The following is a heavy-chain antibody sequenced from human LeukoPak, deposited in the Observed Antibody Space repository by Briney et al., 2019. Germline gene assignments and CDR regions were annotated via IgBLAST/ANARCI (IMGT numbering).Heavy chain of an antibody. J-gene: IGHJ4*02. Sequence: GGSLRLSCAASGFTFSSYGMHWVRQAPGKGLEWVAVIWYDGSNKYYADSVKGRFTISRDNSKNTLYLQMNSLRAEDTAVYYCAKGLIAARPVETDYWGQGTLVTVSS. CDR1: GFTFSSYG. CDR2: IWYDGSNK. CDR3: AKGLIAARPVETDY. D-gene: IGHD6-6*01. V-gene: IGHV3-33*06.